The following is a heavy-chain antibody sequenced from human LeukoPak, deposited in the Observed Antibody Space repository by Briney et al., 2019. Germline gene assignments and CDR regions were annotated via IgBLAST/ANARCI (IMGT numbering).Heavy chain of an antibody. D-gene: IGHD5-18*01. Sequence: GESLKISCKGSGYSFTSYWISWVRQMPGKGLEWMGRIDPSDSYTNYSPSFEGQVTISADKSISTAYLQWSSLKASDTAMYYCASTRSWHRYGYGYWGQGTLVTVSS. CDR1: GYSFTSYW. V-gene: IGHV5-10-1*04. CDR2: IDPSDSYT. J-gene: IGHJ4*02. CDR3: ASTRSWHRYGYGY.